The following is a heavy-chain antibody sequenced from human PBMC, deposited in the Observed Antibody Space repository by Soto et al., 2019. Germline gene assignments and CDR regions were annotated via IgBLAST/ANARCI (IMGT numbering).Heavy chain of an antibody. CDR3: ARFYCSGGSCYSFYSYYYYMDV. D-gene: IGHD2-15*01. CDR2: MNPNSGNT. Sequence: QVQLVQSWAEVKKPGASVKVSCKASGYTFTSYDINWVRQATGQGLECMGWMNPNSGNTGYAHKFQGRVTMTRNTSISTAYMELSSLRSEDTAVYYCARFYCSGGSCYSFYSYYYYMDVWGKGTTVTVSS. CDR1: GYTFTSYD. J-gene: IGHJ6*03. V-gene: IGHV1-8*01.